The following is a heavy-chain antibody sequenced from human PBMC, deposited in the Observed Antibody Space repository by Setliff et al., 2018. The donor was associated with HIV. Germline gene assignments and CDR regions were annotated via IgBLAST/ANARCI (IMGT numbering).Heavy chain of an antibody. CDR3: ARGVVVAAHNWFDP. V-gene: IGHV3-48*01. D-gene: IGHD2-15*01. CDR1: GFTFSYYS. Sequence: LRLSCAASGFTFSYYSMNWVRQAPGRGLEWVSYISSSSDTIYFADSVKGRSTISRDNAKNSLFLQMNSLRAEDTAVYYCARGVVVAAHNWFDPWGQGTLVTAPQ. J-gene: IGHJ5*02. CDR2: ISSSSDTI.